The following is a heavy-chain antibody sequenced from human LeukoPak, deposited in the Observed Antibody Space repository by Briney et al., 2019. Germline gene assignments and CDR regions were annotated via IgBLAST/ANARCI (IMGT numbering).Heavy chain of an antibody. Sequence: SETLSLTCTVSGGSISSYYWSWIRQPPGKGQEWIGYISYGGATSYNPSLKRRVTISVDSPKNRFSLRLSSLTAADTALYYCARHGGTLDYFDYWGPGSLVTVSS. J-gene: IGHJ4*02. CDR3: ARHGGTLDYFDY. D-gene: IGHD1-26*01. CDR2: ISYGGAT. V-gene: IGHV4-59*08. CDR1: GGSISSYY.